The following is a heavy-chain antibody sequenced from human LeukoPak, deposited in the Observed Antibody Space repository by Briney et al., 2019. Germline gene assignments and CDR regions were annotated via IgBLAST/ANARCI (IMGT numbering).Heavy chain of an antibody. CDR3: ARHGPPMQRQFYDS. CDR1: GDSISGSSYY. D-gene: IGHD5-24*01. CDR2: VYYTGST. V-gene: IGHV4-39*01. J-gene: IGHJ4*02. Sequence: PSETLSLTCTVSGDSISGSSYYWAWIRQPPGKGLECIGSVYYTGSTYYMSSLKSRVTISADTSKNLFSLKVNSMTAADTAVYYCARHGPPMQRQFYDSWGQGSLVTVSS.